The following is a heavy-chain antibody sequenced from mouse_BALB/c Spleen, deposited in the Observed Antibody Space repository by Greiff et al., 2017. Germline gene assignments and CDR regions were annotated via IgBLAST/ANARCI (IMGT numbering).Heavy chain of an antibody. V-gene: IGHV3-2*02. D-gene: IGHD2-14*01. CDR3: AREVRYYYAMDY. Sequence: EVQLQESGPGLVKPSQSLSLTCTVTGYSITSDYAWTWIRQFPGNKLEWMGYISYSGSTSYNPSLKSRISITRDTSKNQFFLQLNSVTTEDTATYYCAREVRYYYAMDYWGQGTSVTVSS. J-gene: IGHJ4*01. CDR1: GYSITSDYA. CDR2: ISYSGST.